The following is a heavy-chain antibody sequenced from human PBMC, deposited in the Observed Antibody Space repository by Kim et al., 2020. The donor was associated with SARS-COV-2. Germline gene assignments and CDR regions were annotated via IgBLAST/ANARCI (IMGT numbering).Heavy chain of an antibody. J-gene: IGHJ5*02. CDR2: ISYDGSNK. CDR1: GFTFSSYG. V-gene: IGHV3-30*18. CDR3: AKDRGGMPWFDP. Sequence: GGSRRLSCAASGFTFSSYGMHWVRQAPGKGLEGVAVISYDGSNKYYADSVKGRFTISSENSKKTLYLQMNSLRAEDTAVYNCAKDRGGMPWFDPWGQGTLVTVSS. D-gene: IGHD3-16*01.